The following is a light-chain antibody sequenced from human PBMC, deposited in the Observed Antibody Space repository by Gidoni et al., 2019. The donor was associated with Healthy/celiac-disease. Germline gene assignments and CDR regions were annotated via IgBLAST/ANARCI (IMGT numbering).Light chain of an antibody. CDR2: AAS. J-gene: IGKJ1*01. CDR3: QQSYSTPRT. Sequence: DIQMTQSPSSLSASVGDRVTITCRASQSISSYLNWYQQKPGKAPKLLIYAASSLQSGVPSRFSGSGSGTDFPLTISSLQPEDFATYYCQQSYSTPRTFGQXTKVEIK. CDR1: QSISSY. V-gene: IGKV1-39*01.